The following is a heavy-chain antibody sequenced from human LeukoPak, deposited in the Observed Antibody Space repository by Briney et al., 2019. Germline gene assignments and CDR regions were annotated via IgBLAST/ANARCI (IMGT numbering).Heavy chain of an antibody. CDR2: INHSGST. Sequence: SETLSLTCAVYGGSFSGYYWSWIRQPPGKGLEWIGKINHSGSTNYNPSLRSRVTISVDTSKNQFSLKLSSVTAADTAVYYCARVIVGARDYYYYMDVWGKGTTVTVSS. D-gene: IGHD1-26*01. V-gene: IGHV4-34*01. J-gene: IGHJ6*03. CDR3: ARVIVGARDYYYYMDV. CDR1: GGSFSGYY.